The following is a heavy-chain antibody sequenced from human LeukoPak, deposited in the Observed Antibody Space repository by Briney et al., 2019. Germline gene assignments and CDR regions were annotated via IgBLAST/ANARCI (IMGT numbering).Heavy chain of an antibody. J-gene: IGHJ4*02. V-gene: IGHV1-46*01. D-gene: IGHD6-13*01. CDR2: IDPNTGTT. CDR1: GYTFTRYY. Sequence: ASVKVSCKASGYTFTRYYIHWVRQAPGQGRDYMGMIDPNTGTTWYAQKFQGTVTMTRDTSTSTVSMELSSLRSDDTAIYHCARELPGTCYFDYWGQGTLVSVSS. CDR3: ARELPGTCYFDY.